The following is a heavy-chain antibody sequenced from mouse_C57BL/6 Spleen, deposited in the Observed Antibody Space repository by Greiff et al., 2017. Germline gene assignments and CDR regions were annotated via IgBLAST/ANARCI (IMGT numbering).Heavy chain of an antibody. V-gene: IGHV1-80*01. D-gene: IGHD3-2*02. CDR1: GYAFSSYW. Sequence: VQLQQSGAELVKPGASVKISCKASGYAFSSYWMNWVKQRPGKGLEWIGQIYPGDGDTNYNGKFKGKATLNADKSSSTAYMQLSSQTSEDSAVYFCARRGSGYDMDYWGQGTSVTVSS. J-gene: IGHJ4*01. CDR3: ARRGSGYDMDY. CDR2: IYPGDGDT.